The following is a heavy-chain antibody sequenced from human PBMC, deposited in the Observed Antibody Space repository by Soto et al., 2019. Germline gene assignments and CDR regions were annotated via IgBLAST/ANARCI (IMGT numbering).Heavy chain of an antibody. J-gene: IGHJ6*02. CDR2: ISGSGGST. V-gene: IGHV3-23*01. CDR3: ALDIVVVPAALDYYYGMDV. Sequence: GGSLRLSCAASGLTFSSYAMSWVRQAPGKGLEWVSAISGSGGSTYYADSVKGRFTISRDNSKNTLYLQMNSLRAEDTAVYYCALDIVVVPAALDYYYGMDVWGQGTTVTVSS. D-gene: IGHD2-2*01. CDR1: GLTFSSYA.